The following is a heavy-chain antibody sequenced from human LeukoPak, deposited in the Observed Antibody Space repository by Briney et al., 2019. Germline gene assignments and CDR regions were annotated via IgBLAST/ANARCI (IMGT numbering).Heavy chain of an antibody. J-gene: IGHJ6*02. CDR3: ARVNYDFWSGYPDSMDV. V-gene: IGHV3-7*03. D-gene: IGHD3-3*01. CDR1: GFTFSSYW. Sequence: GGSLRLSCAASGFTFSSYWVSWVRQAPGKGLEWVANIKQDGSEKYYVDSVKGRFTISRDNAKNSLYLQMNSLRAEDTAVYYCARVNYDFWSGYPDSMDVWGQGTTVTVSS. CDR2: IKQDGSEK.